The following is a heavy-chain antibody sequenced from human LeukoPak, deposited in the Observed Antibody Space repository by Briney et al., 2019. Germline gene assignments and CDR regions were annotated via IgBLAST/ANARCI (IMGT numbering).Heavy chain of an antibody. CDR3: ARDPKSNNWDYYYAMDV. J-gene: IGHJ6*02. D-gene: IGHD1-1*01. Sequence: GGSLRLSCAASGFTFSSYSMNWVRQAPGKGLEWVSYISSSSSTIYYADSVKGRFTISRDNAKNSLYLQMNSLRAEDTAVYYCARDPKSNNWDYYYAMDVWGQGTTVTVSS. CDR1: GFTFSSYS. CDR2: ISSSSSTI. V-gene: IGHV3-48*04.